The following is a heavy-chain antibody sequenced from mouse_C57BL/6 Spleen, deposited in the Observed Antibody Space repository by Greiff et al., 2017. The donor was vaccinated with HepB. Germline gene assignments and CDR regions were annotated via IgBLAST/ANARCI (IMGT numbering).Heavy chain of an antibody. CDR2: ISSGGDYI. CDR3: TRAAYYGSYYFDY. CDR1: GFTFSSYA. D-gene: IGHD1-1*01. J-gene: IGHJ2*01. V-gene: IGHV5-9-1*02. Sequence: EVQLMESGEGLVKPGGSLKLSCAASGFTFSSYAMSWVRQTPEKRLEWVAYISSGGDYIYYADTVKGRFTISRDNARNTLYLQMSSLKSEDTAMYYCTRAAYYGSYYFDYWGQGTTLTVSS.